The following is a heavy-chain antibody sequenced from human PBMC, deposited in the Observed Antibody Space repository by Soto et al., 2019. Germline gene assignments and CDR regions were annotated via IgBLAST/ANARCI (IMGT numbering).Heavy chain of an antibody. CDR1: GFSISDYG. CDR2: ISYDGENQ. Sequence: QVQLVESGGGVVQPGRSLRLSCVVSGFSISDYGVYWVRQAPGQGLDWVASISYDGENQNYAGSVKGRFTISRDNSKNTLSLQMGSLRAEDTGIYYCAKGRLRGLDNGNFDYWGQGTLVTVSS. D-gene: IGHD4-17*01. CDR3: AKGRLRGLDNGNFDY. J-gene: IGHJ4*02. V-gene: IGHV3-30*07.